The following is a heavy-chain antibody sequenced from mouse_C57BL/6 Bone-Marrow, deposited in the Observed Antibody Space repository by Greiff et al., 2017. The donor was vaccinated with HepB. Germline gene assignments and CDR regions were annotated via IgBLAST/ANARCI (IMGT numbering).Heavy chain of an antibody. CDR1: GYAFSSYW. Sequence: LVESGAELVKPGASVKISCKASGYAFSSYWMNWVKQRPGKGLEWIGQIYPGDGDTNYNGKFKGKATLTADKSSSTAYMQLSSLTSEDSAVYFCARGDYYGSSPNFDVWGTGTTVTVSS. D-gene: IGHD1-1*01. CDR3: ARGDYYGSSPNFDV. V-gene: IGHV1-80*01. CDR2: IYPGDGDT. J-gene: IGHJ1*03.